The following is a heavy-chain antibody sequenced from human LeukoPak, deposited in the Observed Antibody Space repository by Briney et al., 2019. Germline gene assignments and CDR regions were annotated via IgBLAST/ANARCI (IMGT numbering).Heavy chain of an antibody. CDR1: GYTFTSYD. D-gene: IGHD5-12*01. CDR3: AREHIVATIDPSGTGVDAFDI. V-gene: IGHV1-8*01. Sequence: ASVKVSCKASGYTFTSYDINWVRQATGQGLEWMGWMNPNSGNTGYAQKLQGRVTMTTDTSTSTAYMELRSLRSDDTAVYYCAREHIVATIDPSGTGVDAFDIWGQGTMVTVSS. J-gene: IGHJ3*02. CDR2: MNPNSGNT.